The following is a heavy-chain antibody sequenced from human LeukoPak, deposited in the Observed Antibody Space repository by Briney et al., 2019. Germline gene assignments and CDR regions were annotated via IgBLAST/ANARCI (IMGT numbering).Heavy chain of an antibody. J-gene: IGHJ3*02. CDR3: ASRTWTGAGYYAFDI. CDR2: EGSAGGT. CDR1: GFTFTNHA. V-gene: IGHV3-23*01. D-gene: IGHD3/OR15-3a*01. Sequence: GGSLRLSCAASGFTFTNHAVSRVRQAPGKGLEWVSAEGSAGGTYYADSVRGRFTISRDNYENTLSLQMNSLRVEDTAVYYCASRTWTGAGYYAFDIWGQGTMVTVSS.